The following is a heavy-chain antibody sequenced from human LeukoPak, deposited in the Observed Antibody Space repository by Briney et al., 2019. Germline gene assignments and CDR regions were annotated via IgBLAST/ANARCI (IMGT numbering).Heavy chain of an antibody. D-gene: IGHD4-17*01. J-gene: IGHJ4*02. CDR1: GFTFSSYS. CDR3: ARDLVLYGDY. Sequence: GGSLRLSCAAFGFTFSSYSMNWVRQAPGKGLEWVSSITSSSYIYYADSVKGRFTISRDNAKNSLYLQMNNLRAEDTAVYYCARDLVLYGDYWGQGTLVTVSS. V-gene: IGHV3-21*01. CDR2: ITSSSYI.